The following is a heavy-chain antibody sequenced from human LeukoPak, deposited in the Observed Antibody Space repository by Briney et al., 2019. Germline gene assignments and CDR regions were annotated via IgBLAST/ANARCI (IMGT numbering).Heavy chain of an antibody. Sequence: ASVKVSCKASGYTFSDNYMHWVQQAPGKGLEWMGRVDPEDGKTVYAEKLKGRVTITADTSTDTAYMELSSLRSEDTAVYYCAAVSVWGGYRRSPDSWGLGTLVTVSS. CDR2: VDPEDGKT. CDR3: AAVSVWGGYRRSPDS. J-gene: IGHJ4*02. D-gene: IGHD3-16*02. V-gene: IGHV1-69-2*01. CDR1: GYTFSDNY.